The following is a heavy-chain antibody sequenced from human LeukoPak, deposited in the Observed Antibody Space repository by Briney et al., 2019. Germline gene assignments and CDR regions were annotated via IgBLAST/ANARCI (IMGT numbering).Heavy chain of an antibody. D-gene: IGHD1-1*01. CDR3: ARALSQQLIRYSQD. Sequence: GGSLRLSCAASGFTFSSYAMHWVRQAPGKGLEWVAVISYDGNNKYYADSVKGRFTISRDNSKNRLYLQMNSLGADDTAVYYCARALSQQLIRYSQDWGQGTLVTVSS. CDR2: ISYDGNNK. V-gene: IGHV3-30-3*01. CDR1: GFTFSSYA. J-gene: IGHJ1*01.